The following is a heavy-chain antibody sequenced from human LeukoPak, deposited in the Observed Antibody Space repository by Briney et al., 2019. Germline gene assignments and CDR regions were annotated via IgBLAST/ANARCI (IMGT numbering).Heavy chain of an antibody. J-gene: IGHJ4*02. V-gene: IGHV3-30*02. D-gene: IGHD4-23*01. CDR2: IRCDESKE. Sequence: PGGSLRLSCAASGFTFSTYGMHWVRQSPGKGLEWVAFIRCDESKEFYADSLKGRFTVSRDNSQNTLFLQINSLRTEDTAVYYCAKALVTTLINTYQIDFWGQGTLVTVSS. CDR1: GFTFSTYG. CDR3: AKALVTTLINTYQIDF.